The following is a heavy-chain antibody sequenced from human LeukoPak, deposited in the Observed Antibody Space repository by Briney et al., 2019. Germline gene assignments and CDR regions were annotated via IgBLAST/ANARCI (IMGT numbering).Heavy chain of an antibody. Sequence: SETLSLTCTVSGGSISSGGYYWSWVRQHPGKGLEWIGYIYYSGSTYYNPSLKSRVTISVDTSKNQFSLELSSVTAADTAVYYCARVPDYSNKNWFDPWGQGTLVTVSS. J-gene: IGHJ5*02. CDR1: GGSISSGGYY. V-gene: IGHV4-31*03. D-gene: IGHD4-11*01. CDR3: ARVPDYSNKNWFDP. CDR2: IYYSGST.